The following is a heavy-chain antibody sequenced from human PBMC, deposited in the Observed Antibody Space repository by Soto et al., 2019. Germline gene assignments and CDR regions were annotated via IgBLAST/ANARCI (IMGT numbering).Heavy chain of an antibody. V-gene: IGHV4-30-2*01. CDR1: GDSISTSGYS. D-gene: IGHD5-12*01. Sequence: QLQLLESGSGLVKPSETLYLTCAVFGDSISTSGYSWSWIRQPPGKGLEWIGYIYRSGSPYYNPSLRTRVTLSTDKSKNQFSLNLSSVTAADTAVYYCARGFFTSGYDDAFDYWGQGTLVTVSS. CDR3: ARGFFTSGYDDAFDY. J-gene: IGHJ4*02. CDR2: IYRSGSP.